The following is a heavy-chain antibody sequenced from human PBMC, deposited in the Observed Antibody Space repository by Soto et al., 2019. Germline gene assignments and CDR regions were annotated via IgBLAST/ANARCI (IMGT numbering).Heavy chain of an antibody. CDR1: GGSVSSSSYY. Sequence: SETLSLTCTVSGGSVSSSSYYWGWIRQPPGKGLEWIGSIYYSGSTYYNPSLKSRVTISVDTSKNQFSLKLSSVTAADTAVYYCARQESMYYFDYWGQGTLVTVSS. CDR2: IYYSGST. J-gene: IGHJ4*02. CDR3: ARQESMYYFDY. D-gene: IGHD3-10*02. V-gene: IGHV4-39*01.